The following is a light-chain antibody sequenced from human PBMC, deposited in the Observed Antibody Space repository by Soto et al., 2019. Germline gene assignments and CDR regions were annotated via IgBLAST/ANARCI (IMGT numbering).Light chain of an antibody. CDR3: QQRSNWPPVYT. CDR1: QSVSNY. J-gene: IGKJ2*01. Sequence: EIVLTQSPATLSLSPGERATLSCRASQSVSNYLAWYQQKPGQAPRLLIYVASNSATGIPARFSGSGSGTDFTLTISSLEPEAFAVYYCQQRSNWPPVYTFGQGTKLEI. V-gene: IGKV3-11*01. CDR2: VAS.